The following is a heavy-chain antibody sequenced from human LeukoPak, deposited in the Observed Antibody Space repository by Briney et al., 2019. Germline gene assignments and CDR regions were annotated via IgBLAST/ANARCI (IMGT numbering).Heavy chain of an antibody. CDR3: ARVTGGRYFDWLPSEYYFDY. CDR2: INPNSGGT. CDR1: GYTFTGYY. Sequence: GASVKVSCKASGYTFTGYYMHWVRQAPGQGLEWMGWINPNSGGTNYAQKFQGRVTRTRDTSISTAYMELSRLRSDDTAVYYCARVTGGRYFDWLPSEYYFDYWGQGTLVTVSS. J-gene: IGHJ4*02. D-gene: IGHD3-9*01. V-gene: IGHV1-2*02.